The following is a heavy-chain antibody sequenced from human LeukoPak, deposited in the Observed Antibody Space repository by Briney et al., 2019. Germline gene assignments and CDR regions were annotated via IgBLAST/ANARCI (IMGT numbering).Heavy chain of an antibody. V-gene: IGHV3-30*04. J-gene: IGHJ6*02. CDR2: ISYDGSNK. Sequence: GGSLRLSCAASGFTFSSYAMHWVRQAPGKGLEWVAVISYDGSNKYYADSVKGQFTISRDNSKNTLYLQMNSLRAEDTAVYYCARDKSYDYVWGSYRKAYYGMDVWGQGTTVTVSS. CDR1: GFTFSSYA. D-gene: IGHD3-16*02. CDR3: ARDKSYDYVWGSYRKAYYGMDV.